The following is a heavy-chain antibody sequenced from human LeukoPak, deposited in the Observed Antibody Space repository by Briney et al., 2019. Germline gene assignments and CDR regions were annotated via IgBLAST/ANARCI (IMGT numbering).Heavy chain of an antibody. J-gene: IGHJ4*02. Sequence: SVKVSCKASGGTFSSYAISWVRQAPGQGLEWMGGIIPIFGTANYAQKFQGRVTITADESTSTAYMELSSLRSEDTAVYYCARAAYYYDSSGYSSLSYWGQGTLVTVSS. V-gene: IGHV1-69*13. D-gene: IGHD3-22*01. CDR2: IIPIFGTA. CDR1: GGTFSSYA. CDR3: ARAAYYYDSSGYSSLSY.